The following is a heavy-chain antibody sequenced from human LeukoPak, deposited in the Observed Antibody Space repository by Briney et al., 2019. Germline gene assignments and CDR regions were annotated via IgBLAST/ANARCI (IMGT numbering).Heavy chain of an antibody. V-gene: IGHV3-53*01. J-gene: IGHJ3*02. Sequence: QAGGSLRLPCAASGFTVSSNYMSWVRQAPGKGLEWVSVIYSGGSTYYADSVKGRFTISRDNSKNTLYLQMNSLRAEDTAVYYCASVVVVRGVFDAFDIWGQGTMVTVSS. D-gene: IGHD3-10*01. CDR1: GFTVSSNY. CDR3: ASVVVVRGVFDAFDI. CDR2: IYSGGST.